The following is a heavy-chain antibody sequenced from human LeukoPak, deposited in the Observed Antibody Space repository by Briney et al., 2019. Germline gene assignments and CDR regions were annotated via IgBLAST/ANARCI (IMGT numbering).Heavy chain of an antibody. CDR1: GFTFSNAW. CDR3: ARESGPKLDY. CDR2: ISSSTSYI. Sequence: PGGSLRLSCAASGFTFSNAWMSWVRQAPGKGLEWVSSISSSTSYIYYADSVKGRFTISRDNAKNSLYLQMNSLRAEDTAVYYCARESGPKLDYWGQGTLVTVSS. D-gene: IGHD3-3*01. J-gene: IGHJ4*02. V-gene: IGHV3-21*01.